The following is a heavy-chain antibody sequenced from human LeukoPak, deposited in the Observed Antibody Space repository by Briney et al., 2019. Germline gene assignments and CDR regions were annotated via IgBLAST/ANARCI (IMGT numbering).Heavy chain of an antibody. Sequence: GGPLRLSCAASGFTFSSYAMHGVRQSPGKGLEGVAVISYDGSNKYYADSVKGRFTISRDNSKNTLYLQMNSLRAEDTAVYYCARDGWIAAYDSSGYYPDGFDYWGQGTLVTVSS. D-gene: IGHD3-22*01. V-gene: IGHV3-30-3*01. J-gene: IGHJ4*02. CDR1: GFTFSSYA. CDR2: ISYDGSNK. CDR3: ARDGWIAAYDSSGYYPDGFDY.